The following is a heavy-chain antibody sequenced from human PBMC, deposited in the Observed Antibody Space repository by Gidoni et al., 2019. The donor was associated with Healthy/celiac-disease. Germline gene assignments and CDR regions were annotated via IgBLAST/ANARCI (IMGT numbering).Heavy chain of an antibody. J-gene: IGHJ6*02. D-gene: IGHD3-9*01. CDR2: INHSGST. Sequence: QVQLQQWGAGLLKPSETLSLTCAVYGGSFSGYYWSWIRQPPGKGLEWIGEINHSGSTNYNPSLKSRVTISVDTSKNQFSLKLSSVTAADTAVYYCASGDILTGPQYYYYYGMDVWGQGTTVTVSS. CDR1: GGSFSGYY. V-gene: IGHV4-34*01. CDR3: ASGDILTGPQYYYYYGMDV.